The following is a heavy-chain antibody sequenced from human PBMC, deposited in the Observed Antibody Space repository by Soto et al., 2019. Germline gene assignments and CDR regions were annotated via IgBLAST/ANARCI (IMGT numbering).Heavy chain of an antibody. D-gene: IGHD1-7*01. V-gene: IGHV1-8*01. J-gene: IGHJ5*02. CDR3: ARGVGRITGTPRGYWFDP. CDR2: MNPNSGNT. CDR1: GYTFTSYD. Sequence: QVQLVQSGAEVKKPGASVKVSCKASGYTFTSYDINWVRQATGQGLEWMGWMNPNSGNTGYAQKFQGRVTMTRNTSISTAYMELSSLRSEDTAVYYCARGVGRITGTPRGYWFDPWGQGTLVTVSS.